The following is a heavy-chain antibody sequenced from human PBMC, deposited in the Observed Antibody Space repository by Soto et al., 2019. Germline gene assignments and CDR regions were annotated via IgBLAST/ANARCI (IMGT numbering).Heavy chain of an antibody. CDR2: IWYDGSNK. CDR1: GFTFSSYG. CDR3: AKAQYDFWSGYPSYGMDV. V-gene: IGHV3-33*06. D-gene: IGHD3-3*01. Sequence: GGSLRLSCAASGFTFSSYGMHWVRQAPGKGLEWVAVIWYDGSNKYYADSVKGRFTISRDNSKNTLYLQMNSLRAEDTALYYCAKAQYDFWSGYPSYGMDVWGQGTTVTVYS. J-gene: IGHJ6*02.